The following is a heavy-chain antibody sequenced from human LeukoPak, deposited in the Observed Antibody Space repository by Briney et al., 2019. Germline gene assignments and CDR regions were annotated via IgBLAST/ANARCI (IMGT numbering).Heavy chain of an antibody. CDR2: ISYSGTI. Sequence: GGSLRLSCVASGFTFSDYYMGWIRQAPGKGLEWVSYISYSGTIYYADSVQGRFTISRDNAKNSLYLQMNSLRVEDTALYYCARDRNKGATDYWGQGTLVTVSS. J-gene: IGHJ4*02. CDR3: ARDRNKGATDY. CDR1: GFTFSDYY. V-gene: IGHV3-11*04. D-gene: IGHD1-26*01.